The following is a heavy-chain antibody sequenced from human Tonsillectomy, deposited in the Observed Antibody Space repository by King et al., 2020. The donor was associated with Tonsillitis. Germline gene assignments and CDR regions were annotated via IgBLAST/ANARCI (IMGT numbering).Heavy chain of an antibody. CDR1: GFTFDDYT. V-gene: IGHV3-43*01. J-gene: IGHJ4*02. CDR2: ISWDGGST. D-gene: IGHD3/OR15-3a*01. Sequence: VQLVESGGVVVQPGGSLRLSCAASGFTFDDYTMHWVRQAPGKGLEWVSLISWDGGSTYYADSVKGRFTISRDNSKNSLYLQMNSLRTEDTALYYCAKDIGGLGVNLIDYWGQGTLVTVSS. CDR3: AKDIGGLGVNLIDY.